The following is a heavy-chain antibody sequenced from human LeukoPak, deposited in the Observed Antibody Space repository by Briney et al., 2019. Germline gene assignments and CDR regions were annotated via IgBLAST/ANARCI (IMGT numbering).Heavy chain of an antibody. CDR1: GVTFSSYA. D-gene: IGHD3-22*01. CDR3: ARDESNYYDSSGYDY. Sequence: GGSLRLSCAASGVTFSSYAMYWGRQAPGKGLEWVAVISYVGSNKYYADSVKGRFTISRDNSKNTLYLQMNSLRAEDTAVYYCARDESNYYDSSGYDYWGQGTLVTVSS. V-gene: IGHV3-30*04. J-gene: IGHJ4*02. CDR2: ISYVGSNK.